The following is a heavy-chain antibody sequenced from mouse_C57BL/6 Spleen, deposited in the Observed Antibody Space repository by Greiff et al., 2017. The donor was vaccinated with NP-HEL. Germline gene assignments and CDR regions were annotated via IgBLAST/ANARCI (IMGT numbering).Heavy chain of an antibody. CDR1: GYTFTSYW. J-gene: IGHJ1*03. V-gene: IGHV1-50*01. Sequence: QVQLQQPGAELVKPGASVKLSCKASGYTFTSYWMQWVKQRPGQGLEWIGEIDPSDSYTNYNQKFKGKATLTVDTSSSTAYMQLSSLTSEDSAVYYCARSFTTVVAGYFDVWGTGTTVTVSS. CDR3: ARSFTTVVAGYFDV. D-gene: IGHD1-1*01. CDR2: IDPSDSYT.